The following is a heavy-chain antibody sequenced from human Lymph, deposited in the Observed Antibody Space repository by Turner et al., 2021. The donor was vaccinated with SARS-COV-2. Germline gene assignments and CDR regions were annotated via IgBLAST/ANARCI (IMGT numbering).Heavy chain of an antibody. CDR3: AREGVTVSCYYYGMDV. CDR2: INPNSGGT. Sequence: QVQLVQSGAEVKKPGASVKVSCKASGYTFTAYYMHWVRQAPGQGLEWMGWINPNSGGTNYAQKFQGRVTMTRDTSISTAYMELSRLTSDDTAVYYCAREGVTVSCYYYGMDVWGQGTTVTVSS. CDR1: GYTFTAYY. V-gene: IGHV1-2*02. J-gene: IGHJ6*02. D-gene: IGHD4-17*01.